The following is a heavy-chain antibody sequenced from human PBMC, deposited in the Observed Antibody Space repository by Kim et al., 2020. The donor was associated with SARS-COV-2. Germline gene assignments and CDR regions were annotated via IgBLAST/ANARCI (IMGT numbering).Heavy chain of an antibody. CDR2: ISAYNGNT. CDR1: GYTFTSYG. CDR3: ARDRGGYCSGGSCYSGWFDP. Sequence: ASVKVSCKASGYTFTSYGISWVRQAPGQGLEWMGWISAYNGNTNYAQKLQGRVTMTTDTSTSTAYMELRSLRSDDTAVYYCARDRGGYCSGGSCYSGWFDPWGQGTLVTVSS. J-gene: IGHJ5*02. D-gene: IGHD2-15*01. V-gene: IGHV1-18*01.